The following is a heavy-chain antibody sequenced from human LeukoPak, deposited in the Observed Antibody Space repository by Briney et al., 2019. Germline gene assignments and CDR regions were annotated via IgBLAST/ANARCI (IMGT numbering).Heavy chain of an antibody. V-gene: IGHV3-33*01. J-gene: IGHJ4*02. CDR3: AGSWNIHFDY. Sequence: GRSLRLSCAASGFMFNVYGMHWVRQAPGKGLEWVAVNRYDGSDINYADSVKGRFTISRDNSKNTLYLEMNSLRVEDTAVYFCAGSWNIHFDYWGQGTLVTVSS. D-gene: IGHD1/OR15-1a*01. CDR2: NRYDGSDI. CDR1: GFMFNVYG.